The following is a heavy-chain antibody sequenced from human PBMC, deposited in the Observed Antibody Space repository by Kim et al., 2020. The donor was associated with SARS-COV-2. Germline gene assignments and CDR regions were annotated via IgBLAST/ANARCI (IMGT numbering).Heavy chain of an antibody. CDR3: ARDSPDTAMAFDY. V-gene: IGHV1-69*13. Sequence: SVKVSCKASGGTFSSYAISWVRQAPGQGLEWMGGIIPIFGTANYAQKFQGRVTITADESTSTAYMELSSLRSEDTAVYYCARDSPDTAMAFDYWGQGTLVTVSS. CDR1: GGTFSSYA. D-gene: IGHD5-18*01. J-gene: IGHJ4*02. CDR2: IIPIFGTA.